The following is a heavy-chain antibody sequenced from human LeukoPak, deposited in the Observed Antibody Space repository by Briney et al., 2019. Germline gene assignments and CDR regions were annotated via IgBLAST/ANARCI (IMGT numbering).Heavy chain of an antibody. V-gene: IGHV1-2*02. J-gene: IGHJ4*02. D-gene: IGHD6-13*01. CDR2: INPNSGGT. CDR3: ARDGQQLAHDY. Sequence: ASVNVSFKASVYTFTGYYMHWVRQAPGQGLEGMGWINPNSGGTNYAQKFQGRVTMARDKSISTAYMELRRLRSDDTAVYYCARDGQQLAHDYWGQGTLVTVSS. CDR1: VYTFTGYY.